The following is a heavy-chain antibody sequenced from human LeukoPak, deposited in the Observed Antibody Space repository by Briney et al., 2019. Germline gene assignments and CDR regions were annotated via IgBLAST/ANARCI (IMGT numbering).Heavy chain of an antibody. CDR3: AKTGWSGYDYTNY. CDR2: ISGGAGGA. V-gene: IGHV3-23*01. D-gene: IGHD5-12*01. J-gene: IGHJ4*02. Sequence: GGSLRLSCAASGFTFSSYAMNWVRQAPGKGLEWVSSISGGAGGAAYADSVKGRFTMSRDNSRNTLYLQMNSLRAEDTAVYYCAKTGWSGYDYTNYWGQGTLVTVSS. CDR1: GFTFSSYA.